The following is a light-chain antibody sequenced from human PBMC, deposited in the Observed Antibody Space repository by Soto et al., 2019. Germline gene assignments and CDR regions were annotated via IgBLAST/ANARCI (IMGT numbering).Light chain of an antibody. Sequence: DIQMTQSPSTLSASIGDRVTITCRASQTINNWLAWYQQKPGKAPNLLIYHASNLETVVPSRFSGSAFGTCFSLTVSSLQPDDFATYCCQHYDSYPWTFGQWTKVEIK. J-gene: IGKJ1*01. CDR1: QTINNW. CDR2: HAS. CDR3: QHYDSYPWT. V-gene: IGKV1-5*01.